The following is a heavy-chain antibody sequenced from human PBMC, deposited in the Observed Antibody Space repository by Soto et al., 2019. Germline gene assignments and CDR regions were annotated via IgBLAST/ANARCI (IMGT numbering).Heavy chain of an antibody. Sequence: ASVKVSCKASGYTFTSYYMHWVRQAPGQGLEWMGIINPSGGSTSYAQKFQGRVTMTRDTSTSTVYMELSSLRSEDTAVYYCAREATYYDFWSGSSFDYWGQGTLVTVSS. CDR3: AREATYYDFWSGSSFDY. CDR1: GYTFTSYY. V-gene: IGHV1-46*01. CDR2: INPSGGST. J-gene: IGHJ4*02. D-gene: IGHD3-3*01.